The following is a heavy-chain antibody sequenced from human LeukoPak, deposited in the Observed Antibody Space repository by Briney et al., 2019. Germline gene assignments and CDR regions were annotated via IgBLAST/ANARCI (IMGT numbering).Heavy chain of an antibody. V-gene: IGHV4-39*01. Sequence: PSETLSLTCTVSGGSISSRSYYWGWIRQPPGKGLEWIGSIFYTGSTYYNPSLKSRVTMSVDTSKNQFSLKLSSVTAADMAVYYCARQGGSGSLFDYWGQGTLVTVSS. CDR1: GGSISSRSYY. J-gene: IGHJ4*02. D-gene: IGHD3-22*01. CDR2: IFYTGST. CDR3: ARQGGSGSLFDY.